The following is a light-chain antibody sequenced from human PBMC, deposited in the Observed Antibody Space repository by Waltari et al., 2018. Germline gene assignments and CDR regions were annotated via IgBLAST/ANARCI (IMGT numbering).Light chain of an antibody. CDR2: RNN. J-gene: IGLJ1*01. Sequence: QSVLTQPPSASGAPGQRVPISCSGSSSNTGSYSVYWYQQLPGTAPKLLLYRNNQRPSGVPDRFSGSKSGTSASLAISGLRSEHEADYHCAAWDGSLSGYVFGTGTKVTVL. CDR1: SSNTGSYS. V-gene: IGLV1-47*01. CDR3: AAWDGSLSGYV.